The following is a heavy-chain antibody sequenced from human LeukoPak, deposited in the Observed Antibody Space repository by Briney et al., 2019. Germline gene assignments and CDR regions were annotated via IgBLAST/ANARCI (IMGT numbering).Heavy chain of an antibody. CDR3: AREYYDILTGLYYFDY. Sequence: GASVKVSCKASGYTFTSNDINWVRQATGQGLEWMGWMNPNSGNTGYAQKFQDRVTITRNTSISTAYMELNSLRSEDTAVYYCAREYYDILTGLYYFDYWGQGTLVTVSS. CDR1: GYTFTSND. V-gene: IGHV1-8*03. D-gene: IGHD3-9*01. J-gene: IGHJ4*02. CDR2: MNPNSGNT.